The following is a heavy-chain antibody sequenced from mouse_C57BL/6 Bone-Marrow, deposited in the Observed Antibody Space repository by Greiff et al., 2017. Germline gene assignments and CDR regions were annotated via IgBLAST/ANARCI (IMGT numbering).Heavy chain of an antibody. CDR1: GYTFTSYW. J-gene: IGHJ2*01. V-gene: IGHV1-55*01. Sequence: QVQLQQPGAELVKPGASVKMSCKASGYTFTSYWITWVKQRPGQGLEWIGDIYPGSGSTNYNEKFKSKATLTVDTSSSTAYMQLSSLTSEDSAVCYCARRDYYGSSDVGYYFDYWGQGTTLTVSS. CDR2: IYPGSGST. CDR3: ARRDYYGSSDVGYYFDY. D-gene: IGHD1-1*01.